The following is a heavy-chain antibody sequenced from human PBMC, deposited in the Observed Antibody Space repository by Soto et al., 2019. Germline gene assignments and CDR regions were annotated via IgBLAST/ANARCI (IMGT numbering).Heavy chain of an antibody. CDR1: RYIFTAYF. CDR3: ASHGPGARVDP. Sequence: QVQLVQSGAEVKKPGASVKVSCKAPRYIFTAYFMHWVRQAPGQGLEWMGWINPNNGATHYGLSFQGRVTMTRDTSISTAYIELLSLRSDDTAVYYCASHGPGARVDPWGQGTLGIVSA. V-gene: IGHV1-2*02. CDR2: INPNNGAT. J-gene: IGHJ5*02.